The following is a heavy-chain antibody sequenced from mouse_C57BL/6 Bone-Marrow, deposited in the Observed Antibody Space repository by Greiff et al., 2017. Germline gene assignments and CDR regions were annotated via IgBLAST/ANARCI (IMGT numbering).Heavy chain of an antibody. CDR2: ISDGGSYT. CDR1: GFTFSSYA. Sequence: DVHLVESGGGLVKPGGSLKLSCAASGFTFSSYAMSWVRQTPEKRLEWVATISDGGSYTYYPDNVKGRFTISRDNAKNNLYLQMSHLKSEDTAMYYCAREPYYYAMDYWGQGTSVTVSS. J-gene: IGHJ4*01. CDR3: AREPYYYAMDY. V-gene: IGHV5-4*01.